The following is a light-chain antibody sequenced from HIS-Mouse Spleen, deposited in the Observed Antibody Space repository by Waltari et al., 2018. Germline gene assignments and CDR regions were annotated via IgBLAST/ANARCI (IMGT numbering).Light chain of an antibody. CDR1: QSVSSN. Sequence: EIVMTQSPATLSVSPGESATLSCRASQSVSSNLAWYQQKPGQGPRLLIYGASTRATGIPARFSGSWSGTEFTLTSSSMQSEDFAGYYCQQYNNWPPLTFGGGTKAEIK. CDR2: GAS. CDR3: QQYNNWPPLT. J-gene: IGKJ4*01. V-gene: IGKV3-15*01.